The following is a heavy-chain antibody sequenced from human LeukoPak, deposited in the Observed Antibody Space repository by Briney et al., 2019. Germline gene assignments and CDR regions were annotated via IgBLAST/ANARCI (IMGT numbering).Heavy chain of an antibody. V-gene: IGHV4-38-2*01. J-gene: IGHJ4*02. Sequence: SETLSLTCAVSGYSISSGYYWGWIRQPPGKGLEWIGSIYHSGSTYYNPSLKSRVTISVDTSKNQFSMKLSSVTAADTAVYYCAGAYYDFWSGQIEGFDYWGQEPLVTVSS. CDR1: GYSISSGYY. CDR3: AGAYYDFWSGQIEGFDY. CDR2: IYHSGST. D-gene: IGHD3-3*01.